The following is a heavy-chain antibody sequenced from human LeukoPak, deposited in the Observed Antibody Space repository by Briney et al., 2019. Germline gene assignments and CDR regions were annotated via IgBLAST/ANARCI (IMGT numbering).Heavy chain of an antibody. D-gene: IGHD5-12*01. CDR1: GFTFSSYA. CDR3: ARDLDHSGSFFDY. CDR2: ISASGGVT. Sequence: GGSLRLSCAASGFTFSSYAMSWVRQAPGKGLEWVSGISASGGVTYSAESVRGRFTISRDNSKNTLYLQMNSLRAEDTAVYYCARDLDHSGSFFDYWGQGTLVTVSS. V-gene: IGHV3-23*01. J-gene: IGHJ4*02.